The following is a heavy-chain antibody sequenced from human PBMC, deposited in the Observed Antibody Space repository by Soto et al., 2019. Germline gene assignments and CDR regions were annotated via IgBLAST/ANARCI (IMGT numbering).Heavy chain of an antibody. V-gene: IGHV3-30*04. CDR3: AREGAPPHGACFDY. Sequence: QVQLVESGGGVVQPGRSLRLSCAASGFTFSSYVAHWVRQAPGKGLEWVAVISADSRVTYYADSVKGRFTIPRDNSKNMLYLQRSSLRDEDTAVFYCAREGAPPHGACFDYWGQGTPVTDSS. D-gene: IGHD2-21*02. CDR1: GFTFSSYV. CDR2: ISADSRVT. J-gene: IGHJ4*02.